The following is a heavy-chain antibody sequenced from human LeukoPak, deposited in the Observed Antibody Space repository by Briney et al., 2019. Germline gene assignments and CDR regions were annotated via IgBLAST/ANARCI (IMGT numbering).Heavy chain of an antibody. V-gene: IGHV4-59*08. D-gene: IGHD3-22*01. CDR2: IYYTGST. Sequence: SETLSLTCTVSGGSISTYYWSWLRQPPGKGLEWIGYIYYTGSTNYNPSLKSRVTISVDTSKNQFSLKLDSVTAADTAVYYCARSNGYYYVDFDSWGQGTLVTVSS. CDR3: ARSNGYYYVDFDS. J-gene: IGHJ4*02. CDR1: GGSISTYY.